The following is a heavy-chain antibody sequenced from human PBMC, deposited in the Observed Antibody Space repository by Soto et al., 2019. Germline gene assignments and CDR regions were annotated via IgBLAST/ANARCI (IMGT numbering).Heavy chain of an antibody. V-gene: IGHV3-30*18. Sequence: GGSRNLSFSASGFPFSNYAMDWFRQAPGKGLEWGAVTSNDGNNDYYTDSVKARFTIYRDKSKNTLFLQMNSPRPEDTAVYYCAKDKGVFNWATSYFDYWGQGALVTVSS. J-gene: IGHJ4*02. CDR2: TSNDGNND. CDR1: GFPFSNYA. CDR3: AKDKGVFNWATSYFDY. D-gene: IGHD1-1*01.